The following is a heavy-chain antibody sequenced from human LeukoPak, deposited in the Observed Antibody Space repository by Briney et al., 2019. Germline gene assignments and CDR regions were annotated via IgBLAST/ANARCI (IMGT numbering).Heavy chain of an antibody. D-gene: IGHD4-17*01. CDR1: TFTICTYI. V-gene: IGHV3-21*01. CDR2: ISSSSYI. CDR3: ARDLYGDYSFDY. Sequence: WGSLRLSCAGYTFTICTYILKCVRQAPGMGLEWVSSISSSSYIYYADSVKGRFTISRDNAKHSLYLQMNSLRAADTAVYYCARDLYGDYSFDYWGQGALVTVSS. J-gene: IGHJ4*01.